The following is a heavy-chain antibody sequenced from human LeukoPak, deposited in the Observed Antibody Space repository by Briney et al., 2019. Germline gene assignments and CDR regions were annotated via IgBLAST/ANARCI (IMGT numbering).Heavy chain of an antibody. Sequence: SETLSLTCTVSGGSISSGSYYWSWIRQPAGKGLEWIGRIYTSGSTNYNPSLKSRVTISLDMSENQISLKLSSVTAADTAVYYCARCVDTAMDYWGQGTLVTVSS. CDR3: ARCVDTAMDY. V-gene: IGHV4-61*02. CDR2: IYTSGST. J-gene: IGHJ4*02. D-gene: IGHD5-18*01. CDR1: GGSISSGSYY.